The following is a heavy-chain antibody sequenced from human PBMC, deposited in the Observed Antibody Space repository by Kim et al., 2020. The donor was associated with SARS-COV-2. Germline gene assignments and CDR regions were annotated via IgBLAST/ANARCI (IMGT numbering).Heavy chain of an antibody. CDR3: AKTGLRGSSWYLDY. V-gene: IGHV3-9*01. Sequence: ADSVKGRFTISRDNAKNSLYLQMNSLRAEDTALYYCAKTGLRGSSWYLDYWGQGTLVTVSS. J-gene: IGHJ4*02. D-gene: IGHD6-13*01.